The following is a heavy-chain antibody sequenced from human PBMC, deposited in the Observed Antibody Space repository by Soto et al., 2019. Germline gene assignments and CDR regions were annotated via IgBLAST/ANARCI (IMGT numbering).Heavy chain of an antibody. J-gene: IGHJ3*02. D-gene: IGHD3-10*01. CDR3: ARDTTYYYGSVRSEDFDI. CDR1: GFTFSSYS. CDR2: LSSSSGYI. Sequence: EVQLVESGGGLVTPGGSLRLSCAASGFTFSSYSMNWVRHAPGKGLELGSSLSSSSGYIDYADSVKGRFTISRDNAKKSLYLQMTSMRGEDTAVYYCARDTTYYYGSVRSEDFDIWGQGTMVTVSS. V-gene: IGHV3-21*01.